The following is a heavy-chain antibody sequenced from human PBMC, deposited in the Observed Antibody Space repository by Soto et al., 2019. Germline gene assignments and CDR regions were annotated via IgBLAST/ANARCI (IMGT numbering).Heavy chain of an antibody. J-gene: IGHJ4*02. V-gene: IGHV3-30-3*01. CDR3: ARRYGSCFDY. D-gene: IGHD5-18*01. CDR1: GFTFSSYA. CDR2: ISYDGSNK. Sequence: GGSLRLSCAASGFTFSSYAMHWVRQAPGKGLEWVAVISYDGSNKYYADSVKGRFTISRDNSKNTLYLQMNSSVTAADTAVYYCARRYGSCFDYWGQGTLVTVSS.